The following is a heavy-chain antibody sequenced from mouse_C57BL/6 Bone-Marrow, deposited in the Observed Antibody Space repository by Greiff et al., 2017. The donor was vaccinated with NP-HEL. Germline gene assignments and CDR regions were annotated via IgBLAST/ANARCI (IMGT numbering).Heavy chain of an antibody. CDR2: IDPENGDT. CDR3: TRGIYYDYDHMDY. Sequence: VQLQQSGAELVRPGASVKLSCTASGFNIKDDYMHWVKQRPEQGLEWIGWIDPENGDTEYASKFQGKATITADTSSNTAYLQLSSLTSEDTAVYYCTRGIYYDYDHMDYWGQGTSVTVSS. CDR1: GFNIKDDY. V-gene: IGHV14-4*01. J-gene: IGHJ4*01. D-gene: IGHD2-4*01.